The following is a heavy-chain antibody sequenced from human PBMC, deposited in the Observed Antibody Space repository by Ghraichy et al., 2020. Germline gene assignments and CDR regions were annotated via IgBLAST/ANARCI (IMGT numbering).Heavy chain of an antibody. Sequence: GGSLRLSCTASGFTFGDYAISWVRQAPGKGLEWVGFIKSKLYGGTAEYAASVKGRFTISRDDTRNFAYLQMDSLKTEDTAVYYCTRGPSPAASEYFQHWGQGTLVSVSS. D-gene: IGHD2-2*01. CDR3: TRGPSPAASEYFQH. CDR1: GFTFGDYA. V-gene: IGHV3-49*04. J-gene: IGHJ1*01. CDR2: IKSKLYGGTA.